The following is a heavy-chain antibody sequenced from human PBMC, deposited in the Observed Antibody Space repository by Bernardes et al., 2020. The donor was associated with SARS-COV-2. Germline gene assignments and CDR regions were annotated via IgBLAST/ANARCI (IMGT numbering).Heavy chain of an antibody. Sequence: SGPTLVKPTQTLTLACTFSGFSLNTGGVGVGWIRQPPGKALEWLALIYWDDDKRYSPSLKSRLTIAKDTSKNQVVLTMTNMDPVDTATYYCAHRRSSGWYQYYFDYWGQGTLVTVSS. J-gene: IGHJ4*02. CDR3: AHRRSSGWYQYYFDY. D-gene: IGHD6-19*01. CDR1: GFSLNTGGVG. CDR2: IYWDDDK. V-gene: IGHV2-5*02.